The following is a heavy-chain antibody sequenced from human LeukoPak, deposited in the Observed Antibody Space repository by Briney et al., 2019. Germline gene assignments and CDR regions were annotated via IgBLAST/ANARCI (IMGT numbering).Heavy chain of an antibody. CDR3: ARPQLRFLEGMDV. Sequence: GASVKVSCKASGGTFSSYAISWVRQAPGQGLEWMGWISAYSGNTNYAQKLQGRVTMTTDTSTSTAYMELRSLRSDDTAVYYCARPQLRFLEGMDVWGQGTTVTVSS. CDR1: GGTFSSYA. J-gene: IGHJ6*02. CDR2: ISAYSGNT. V-gene: IGHV1-18*01. D-gene: IGHD3-3*01.